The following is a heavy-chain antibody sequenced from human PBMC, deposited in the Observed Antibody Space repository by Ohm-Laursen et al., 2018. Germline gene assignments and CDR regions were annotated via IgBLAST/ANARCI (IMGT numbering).Heavy chain of an antibody. Sequence: SLRLSCAASGFTLSSYGMHWVRQAPGKGLEWVAVTWAGSGNTFYADSLKGRFTISRENAKNSLYLQMNSLRVGDTAVYYCARAWDVDTDAFNIWGQGTMVTVSS. V-gene: IGHV3-33*01. D-gene: IGHD5-18*01. CDR2: TWAGSGNT. J-gene: IGHJ3*02. CDR1: GFTLSSYG. CDR3: ARAWDVDTDAFNI.